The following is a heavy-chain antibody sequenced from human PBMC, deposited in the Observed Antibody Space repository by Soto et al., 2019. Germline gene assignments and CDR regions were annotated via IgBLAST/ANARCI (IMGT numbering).Heavy chain of an antibody. CDR3: ARDFYFGSGTGCPDI. D-gene: IGHD3-10*01. CDR1: GFSFSGYG. J-gene: IGHJ3*02. CDR2: LWSDGISK. V-gene: IGHV3-33*01. Sequence: GGSLRLSCAVSGFSFSGYGMHWVRQAPGKGLEWVAILWSDGISKYYIDSVKGRLTISRDNSKNRVYLEMNSLRVEDTAVYYCARDFYFGSGTGCPDIWGQGTMVTVS.